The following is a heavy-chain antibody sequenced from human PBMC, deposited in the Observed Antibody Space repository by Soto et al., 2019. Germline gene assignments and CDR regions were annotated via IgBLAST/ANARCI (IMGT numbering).Heavy chain of an antibody. CDR3: ARGNHRWLQLWYFDL. Sequence: QVQLVQSGAEVKKPGSSVTVSCKASGGTFSSYTLSWVRQAPGQGLEWMGGIIPIFGTAHYAQKFQGRVTITADEYTHIAYMELSSLRDADTAVYYCARGNHRWLQLWYFDLWGRGTLVTVSS. CDR1: GGTFSSYT. CDR2: IIPIFGTA. V-gene: IGHV1-69*12. J-gene: IGHJ2*01. D-gene: IGHD5-12*01.